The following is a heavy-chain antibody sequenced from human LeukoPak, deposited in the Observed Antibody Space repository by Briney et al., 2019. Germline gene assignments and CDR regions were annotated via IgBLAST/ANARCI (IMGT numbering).Heavy chain of an antibody. CDR1: GFTFSSYA. CDR3: ARDAMVRGVIFDY. V-gene: IGHV3-30*04. Sequence: GRSLRLSCAASGFTFSSYAMHWVRQAPGKGLEWVAVISYDGSNKYYADSVKGRFTISRDNSKNTLYLQMNSLRAEDTAVYYCARDAMVRGVIFDYWGQGTLVTVSS. D-gene: IGHD3-10*01. CDR2: ISYDGSNK. J-gene: IGHJ4*02.